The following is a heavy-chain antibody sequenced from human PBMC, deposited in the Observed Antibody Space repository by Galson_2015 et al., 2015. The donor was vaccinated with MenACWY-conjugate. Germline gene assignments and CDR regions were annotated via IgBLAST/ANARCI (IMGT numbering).Heavy chain of an antibody. J-gene: IGHJ4*02. Sequence: SLRLSCAASGFIFRSHAMSWVRQAPGKGLEWVSAISGSGGSTYYSDSVKGRFTISRDNSKNTLYLQLNSLRAEDTAVYYCALHTRWSLDYWGQGTLVTVSS. V-gene: IGHV3-23*01. CDR1: GFIFRSHA. D-gene: IGHD4-23*01. CDR2: ISGSGGST. CDR3: ALHTRWSLDY.